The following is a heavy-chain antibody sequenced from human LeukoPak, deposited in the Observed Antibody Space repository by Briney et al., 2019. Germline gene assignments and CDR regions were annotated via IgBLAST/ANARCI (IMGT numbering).Heavy chain of an antibody. CDR2: ISGSGGST. J-gene: IGHJ3*02. CDR1: GFTFSSYA. D-gene: IGHD2-2*01. CDR3: AKGGWGCSSTSCYADAFDI. V-gene: IGHV3-23*01. Sequence: GGSLRLSCAASGFTFSSYAMSWVRQAPGKGLEWVSAISGSGGSTYYADSVKGRFTISRDNSKNTLYLQMNSLRAEDTAVYYCAKGGWGCSSTSCYADAFDIGGQGTMVTVSS.